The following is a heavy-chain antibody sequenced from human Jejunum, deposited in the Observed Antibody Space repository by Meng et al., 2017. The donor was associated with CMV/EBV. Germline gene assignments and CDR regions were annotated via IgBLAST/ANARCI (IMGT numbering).Heavy chain of an antibody. CDR2: INAGNGHT. CDR1: FTNYA. V-gene: IGHV1-3*01. CDR3: ARGGRYCSSSSCFGELDP. D-gene: IGHD2-2*01. Sequence: FTNYARHWVRQAPGQRLEWMGWINAGNGHTKYSEKFQGRVTISRDTSASTVYMELSSLRSEDTAVYHCARGGRYCSSSSCFGELDPWGQGTLVTVSS. J-gene: IGHJ5*02.